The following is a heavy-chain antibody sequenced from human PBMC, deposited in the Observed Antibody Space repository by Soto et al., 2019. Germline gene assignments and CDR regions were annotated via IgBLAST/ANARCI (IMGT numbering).Heavy chain of an antibody. V-gene: IGHV3-30*18. CDR2: ISYGGSNK. Sequence: GGSLRLSCAASGFTFSSYGMHWVRQAPGKGLEWVAVISYGGSNKYYADSVKGRFTISRDNSKNTLYLQMNSLRAEDTAVYYCAKDRFPRDYYYGMDVWGQGTTVTVSS. CDR3: AKDRFPRDYYYGMDV. CDR1: GFTFSSYG. J-gene: IGHJ6*02.